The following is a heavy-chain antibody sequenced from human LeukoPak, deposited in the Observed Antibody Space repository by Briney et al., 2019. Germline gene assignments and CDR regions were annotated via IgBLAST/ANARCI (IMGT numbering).Heavy chain of an antibody. CDR2: IRYDGSNK. CDR3: AKGEGFPAYYYYMDV. Sequence: GGSLRLSCAASGFTFSSYGMHWVRQAPGKGLEWVAFIRYDGSNKYYADSVKGRFTISRDNSKNTLYLQMNSLRAEDTAVYYCAKGEGFPAYYYYMDVWGKGTTVTVSS. D-gene: IGHD2-2*01. J-gene: IGHJ6*03. CDR1: GFTFSSYG. V-gene: IGHV3-30*02.